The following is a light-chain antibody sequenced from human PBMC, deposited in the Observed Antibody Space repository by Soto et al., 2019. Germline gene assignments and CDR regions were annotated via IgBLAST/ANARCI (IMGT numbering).Light chain of an antibody. Sequence: EMVMTQSPATLSLSPGERATLSCRASQNLSRNLAWYQQQPGQAPRLLIFYASNRATGIPARFSGSGSGTDFTLTISSLQSEDFAVYYCQQCGNWPLTFGQGTKLEIK. CDR3: QQCGNWPLT. CDR1: QNLSRN. J-gene: IGKJ2*01. CDR2: YAS. V-gene: IGKV3-15*01.